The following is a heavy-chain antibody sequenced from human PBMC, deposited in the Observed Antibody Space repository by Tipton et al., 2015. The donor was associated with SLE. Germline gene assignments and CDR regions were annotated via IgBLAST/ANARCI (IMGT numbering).Heavy chain of an antibody. Sequence: RSLRLSCAASGFTFSSYAMHWVRQAPGKGLAWVALISYDGSNKYYADSVKGRFTISRDISKNTLYLQMNSLKAEDTAVYYCWGDGSGYHLIDYWGQGTLVTVSS. CDR2: ISYDGSNK. CDR1: GFTFSSYA. V-gene: IGHV3-30*04. J-gene: IGHJ4*02. D-gene: IGHD3-3*01. CDR3: WGDGSGYHLIDY.